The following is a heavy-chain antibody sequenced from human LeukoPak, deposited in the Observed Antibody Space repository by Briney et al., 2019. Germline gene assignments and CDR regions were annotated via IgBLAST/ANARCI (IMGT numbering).Heavy chain of an antibody. J-gene: IGHJ4*02. CDR1: GVSARSNY. Sequence: GGCLRDSSVAPGVSARSNYISSGPQAPGKGLERGSLIYSGGGTYYADSVKRRFTISRDHSKNPVYLQINSLRAEDTAVYYCVRASFWFDYSGYYFDYWGGGTLVTVSS. CDR3: VRASFWFDYSGYYFDY. V-gene: IGHV3-66*01. D-gene: IGHD2-15*01. CDR2: IYSGGGT.